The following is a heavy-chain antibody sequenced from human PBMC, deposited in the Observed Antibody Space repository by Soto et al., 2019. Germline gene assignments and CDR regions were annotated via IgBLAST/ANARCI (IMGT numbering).Heavy chain of an antibody. V-gene: IGHV1-69*13. Sequence: SVKVSSKASGGTLSSYAISWVRQAPGQGLEWMGGIIPIFGTANYAQKFQGRVTITADESTSTAYMELSSLRSEDTAVYYCASAYYDSSGKELDDAFDILGQGTMVTVSS. CDR2: IIPIFGTA. J-gene: IGHJ3*02. CDR1: GGTLSSYA. D-gene: IGHD3-22*01. CDR3: ASAYYDSSGKELDDAFDI.